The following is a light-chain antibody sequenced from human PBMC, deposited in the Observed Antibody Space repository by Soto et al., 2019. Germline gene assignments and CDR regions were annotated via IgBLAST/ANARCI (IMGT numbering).Light chain of an antibody. CDR2: DAS. J-gene: IGKJ3*01. Sequence: EIVLTQSPATLSLSPGERATLSCRASQSISSYLAWYQQKPDQAPRLLIYDASNRATGIPARFSGSGSGTVFTLIISSLEPEDFAVYYCQQRSTWPFTFGPGTKVDIK. V-gene: IGKV3-11*01. CDR1: QSISSY. CDR3: QQRSTWPFT.